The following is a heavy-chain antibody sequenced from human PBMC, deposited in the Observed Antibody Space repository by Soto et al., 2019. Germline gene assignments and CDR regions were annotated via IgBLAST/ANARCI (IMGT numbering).Heavy chain of an antibody. CDR1: GGTFSSYA. D-gene: IGHD2-2*01. CDR3: ARYDGYCSSTSGYDFGCYYYGMDV. Sequence: QVQLVQSGAEVKKPGSSVKVSCKASGGTFSSYAISWVRQAPGQGLEWMGGIIPIFGTANYAQKFQGRVTITADKSTSTAYMELSSLRSEDTAVYYCARYDGYCSSTSGYDFGCYYYGMDVWGQGTTVTVSS. J-gene: IGHJ6*02. V-gene: IGHV1-69*06. CDR2: IIPIFGTA.